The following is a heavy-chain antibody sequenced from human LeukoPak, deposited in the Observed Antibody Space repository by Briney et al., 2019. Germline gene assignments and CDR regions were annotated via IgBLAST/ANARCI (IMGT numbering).Heavy chain of an antibody. CDR1: GYTFTGNY. CDR3: ARGGSTDYGDYVPFDY. Sequence: ASVKVSCKASGYTFTGNYMHWVRQAPGQGLEWMGWINPNSGGTNSAQKFQGRVTMTRDTSISTAYMELSRLRSDDTAVYYCARGGSTDYGDYVPFDYWGQGTLVTVSS. D-gene: IGHD4-17*01. V-gene: IGHV1-2*02. J-gene: IGHJ4*02. CDR2: INPNSGGT.